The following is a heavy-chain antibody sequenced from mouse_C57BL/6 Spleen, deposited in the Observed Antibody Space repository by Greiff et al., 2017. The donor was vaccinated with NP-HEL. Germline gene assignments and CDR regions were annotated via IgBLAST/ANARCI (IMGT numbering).Heavy chain of an antibody. J-gene: IGHJ1*03. D-gene: IGHD2-4*01. CDR2: ISSGSSTI. V-gene: IGHV5-17*01. Sequence: VQLVESGGGLVKPGGSLKLSCAASGFTFSDYGMHWVRQAPEKGLEWVAYISSGSSTIYYADTVEGRFTISRDNAKNNLFLQMTSLRSEDTAMYYCARNYYDYAGYFDVWGTGTTVTVSS. CDR1: GFTFSDYG. CDR3: ARNYYDYAGYFDV.